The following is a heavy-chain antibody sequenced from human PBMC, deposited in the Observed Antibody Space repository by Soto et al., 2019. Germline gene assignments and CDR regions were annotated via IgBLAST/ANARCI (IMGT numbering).Heavy chain of an antibody. J-gene: IGHJ3*02. Sequence: QVQLVESGGGVVQPGRSLRLSCAASGFTFSSYGMHWVRQAPGKGLEWVAVIWYDGSNKYYADSVKGRFTISRDNSKNTLYLQMKSLRAEDTAVYYCAREGYQLPKGAFDIWGQGTMVTVSS. CDR3: AREGYQLPKGAFDI. V-gene: IGHV3-33*01. D-gene: IGHD2-2*01. CDR2: IWYDGSNK. CDR1: GFTFSSYG.